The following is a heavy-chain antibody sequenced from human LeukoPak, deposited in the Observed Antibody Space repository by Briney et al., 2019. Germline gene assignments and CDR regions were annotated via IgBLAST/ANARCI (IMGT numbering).Heavy chain of an antibody. CDR3: ARQLWLRNWFDP. CDR1: GGSISSGDYY. CDR2: IYYSGST. V-gene: IGHV4-30-4*08. Sequence: PSQTLSLTCTVSGGSISSGDYYWSWIRQPPGKGLEWIGYIYYSGSTYYNPSLKSRVTISVDTSKNQFSLKLSSVTAADTAVYYCARQLWLRNWFDPWGQGTLVTVSS. J-gene: IGHJ5*02. D-gene: IGHD5-18*01.